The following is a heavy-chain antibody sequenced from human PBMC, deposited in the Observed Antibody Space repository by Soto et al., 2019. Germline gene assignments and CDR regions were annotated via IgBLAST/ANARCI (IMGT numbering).Heavy chain of an antibody. CDR2: ISYDGSNK. CDR1: GFTFSSYA. D-gene: IGHD6-13*01. CDR3: ARSQQLGLYYFDY. Sequence: QVQLVESGGGVVQPGRSLRLSCAASGFTFSSYAMHWVRQAPGKGLEWVAVISYDGSNKYYADSVKGRFTISRDNSKNTPYLQMNSLRAEDTAVYYCARSQQLGLYYFDYWGQGTLVTVSS. J-gene: IGHJ4*02. V-gene: IGHV3-30-3*01.